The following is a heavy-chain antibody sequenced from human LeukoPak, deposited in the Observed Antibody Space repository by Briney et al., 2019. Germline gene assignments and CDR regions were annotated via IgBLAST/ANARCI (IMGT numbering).Heavy chain of an antibody. V-gene: IGHV1-2*02. CDR1: GYTFTGYY. CDR3: ARTRRSSSRAAFDY. Sequence: GASVKVSCKASGYTFTGYYMHWVRQAPGQGLEWMGWINPNSGGTNYAQKFQGRVTVTRDTSISTAYMELSRLRSDDMAVYYCARTRRSSSRAAFDYWGQGTLVTVSS. J-gene: IGHJ4*02. D-gene: IGHD6-13*01. CDR2: INPNSGGT.